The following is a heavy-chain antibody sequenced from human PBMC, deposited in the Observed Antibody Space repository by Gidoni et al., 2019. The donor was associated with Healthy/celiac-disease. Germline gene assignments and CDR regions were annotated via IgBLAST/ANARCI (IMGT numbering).Heavy chain of an antibody. CDR3: ARRGIAVAGTAAYYYGMDV. D-gene: IGHD6-19*01. J-gene: IGHJ6*02. V-gene: IGHV1-69*01. CDR1: GGTFSSYA. CDR2: IIPIFGTA. Sequence: QVQLVQSGAEGKKPGSSVKVSCKASGGTFSSYAISWVRQAPGQGLEWMGGIIPIFGTANYAQKFQGRVTITADESTITAYMELSSLRSEDTAVYYCARRGIAVAGTAAYYYGMDVWGQGTTVTVSS.